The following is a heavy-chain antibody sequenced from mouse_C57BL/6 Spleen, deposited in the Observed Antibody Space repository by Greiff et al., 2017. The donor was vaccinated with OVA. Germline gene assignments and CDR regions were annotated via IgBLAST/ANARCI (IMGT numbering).Heavy chain of an antibody. V-gene: IGHV2-9-1*01. CDR2: IWTGGGT. D-gene: IGHD2-10*01. CDR1: GFSLTSYA. J-gene: IGHJ4*01. CDR3: ATLPPMDY. Sequence: VKVVESGPGLVAPSQSLSITCTVSGFSLTSYAISWVRQPPGKGLEWLGVIWTGGGTNYNSALKSRLSISKDNSKSQVFFKMNSLQADDTAIYYCATLPPMDYWGQGTSVTVSS.